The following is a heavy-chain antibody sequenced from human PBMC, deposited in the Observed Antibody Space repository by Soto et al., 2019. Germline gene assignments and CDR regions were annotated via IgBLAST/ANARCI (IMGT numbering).Heavy chain of an antibody. CDR3: ARESNILTGSSHPSFDY. V-gene: IGHV3-74*01. CDR1: GFTFSSYW. D-gene: IGHD3-9*01. CDR2: INSDGSST. J-gene: IGHJ4*02. Sequence: GGSLRLSCAASGFTFSSYWMHWVRQAPGKGLVWVSRINSDGSSTSYADSVKGRFTISRDNAKNTLYLQMNSLRAEDTAVYYCARESNILTGSSHPSFDYWGQGTLVTVSS.